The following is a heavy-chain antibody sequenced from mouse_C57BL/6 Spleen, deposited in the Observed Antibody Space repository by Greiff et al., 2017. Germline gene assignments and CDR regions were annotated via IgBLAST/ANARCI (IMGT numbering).Heavy chain of an antibody. V-gene: IGHV1-15*01. CDR1: GYTFTDYE. CDR3: TRERDYYSNYY. D-gene: IGHD2-5*01. CDR2: IDPETGGT. J-gene: IGHJ2*01. Sequence: VQLVESGAELVRPGASVTLSCKASGYTFTDYEMHWVKQTPVHGLEWIGAIDPETGGTAYNQKFKGKAILTADKSSSTAYMELRSLTSEDSAVYYCTRERDYYSNYYWGQGTTLTVSS.